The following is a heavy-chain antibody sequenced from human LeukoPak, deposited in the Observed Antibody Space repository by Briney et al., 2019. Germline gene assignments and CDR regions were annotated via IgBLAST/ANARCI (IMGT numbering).Heavy chain of an antibody. J-gene: IGHJ4*02. D-gene: IGHD2-2*02. CDR1: GFTFNNYG. Sequence: QTGGSLRLSCAASGFTFNNYGMHWVRQAPGKGLEWVAFIRYDGSNEHYAGSVRGRFTISRDNSKNTLYLQMNSLRAEDAAVYYCAVCSTTNCYIYSPFDYWGQGTLVTVSS. V-gene: IGHV3-30*02. CDR3: AVCSTTNCYIYSPFDY. CDR2: IRYDGSNE.